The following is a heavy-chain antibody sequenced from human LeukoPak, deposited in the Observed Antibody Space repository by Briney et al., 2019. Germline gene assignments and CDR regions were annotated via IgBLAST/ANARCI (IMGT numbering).Heavy chain of an antibody. CDR1: GGSVSSGSYF. J-gene: IGHJ4*02. CDR3: ARKYSGSYSIDY. D-gene: IGHD1-26*01. CDR2: IYYSGST. Sequence: SETLSLTCTVSGGSVSSGSYFWHWIRQPPGKGLEWIGYIYYSGSTNYNPSLKSRVTISVDTSKNQFSLKLSSVTAADTAVYYCARKYSGSYSIDYWGQGTLVTVSS. V-gene: IGHV4-61*01.